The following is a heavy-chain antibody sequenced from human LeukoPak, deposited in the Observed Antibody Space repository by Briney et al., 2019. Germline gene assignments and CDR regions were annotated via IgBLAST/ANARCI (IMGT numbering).Heavy chain of an antibody. CDR3: ARGAIAGANFDY. V-gene: IGHV3-20*04. Sequence: GGSLRLSCAASGFTFDDYGMSWIRQAPGKGLEWVSGINWNGGSTGYADSVKGRFTISRDNAKNTLYLQMNSLRAEDTAVYYCARGAIAGANFDYWGQGTLVAVSS. D-gene: IGHD1-26*01. CDR2: INWNGGST. J-gene: IGHJ4*02. CDR1: GFTFDDYG.